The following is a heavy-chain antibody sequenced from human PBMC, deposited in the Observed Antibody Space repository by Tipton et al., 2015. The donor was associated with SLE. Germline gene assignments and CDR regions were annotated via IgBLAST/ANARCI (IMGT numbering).Heavy chain of an antibody. D-gene: IGHD2-2*02. CDR1: GDSISSGAYY. CDR2: IYNLGNT. Sequence: TLSLTCSVSGDSISSGAYYWGWIRQHPGKGLGWIGYIYNLGNTYYNPSLKSRLAMSIDTSKNQFSLKLTSVTAADTAVYYCARAIRFFDPWGQGTLVTVSS. J-gene: IGHJ5*02. CDR3: ARAIRFFDP. V-gene: IGHV4-31*03.